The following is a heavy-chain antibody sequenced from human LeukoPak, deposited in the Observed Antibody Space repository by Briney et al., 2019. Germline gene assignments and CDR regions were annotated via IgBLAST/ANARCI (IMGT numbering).Heavy chain of an antibody. J-gene: IGHJ3*02. Sequence: SETLSLTCAVSGGSISSGGYSWSWIRQPPGKGLEWIGYIYHSGSTYYNPSLKSRVTISVDRSKNQFSLKLSSVTAADTAVYYCARHPPGRYCGGDCFAFDIWGQGTMVTVSS. CDR3: ARHPPGRYCGGDCFAFDI. V-gene: IGHV4-30-2*01. CDR2: IYHSGST. CDR1: GGSISSGGYS. D-gene: IGHD2-21*02.